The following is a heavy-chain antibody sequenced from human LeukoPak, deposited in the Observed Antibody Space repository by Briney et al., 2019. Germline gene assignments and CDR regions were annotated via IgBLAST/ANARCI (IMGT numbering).Heavy chain of an antibody. Sequence: SETLSLTCIVSGGSISSSSYYWGWIRQPPGKGLEWIVSIYYSGSTNYNPSLKSRVTISVDTSKNQFSLKLSSVTAADTAVYYCARAYCGGDCPPDYWGQGTLVTVSS. J-gene: IGHJ4*02. CDR3: ARAYCGGDCPPDY. CDR1: GGSISSSSYY. D-gene: IGHD2-21*02. CDR2: IYYSGST. V-gene: IGHV4-39*07.